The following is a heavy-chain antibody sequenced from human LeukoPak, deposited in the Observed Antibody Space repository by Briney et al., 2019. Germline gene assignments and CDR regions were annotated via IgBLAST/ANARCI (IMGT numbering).Heavy chain of an antibody. Sequence: GGSLTLSCAASGFTFSSYAMNWVRQAPGKGLEWVSHISGSGISTYYADSVKGRFTFSRDNSKNTLYLQMNSLRAEDTAVYYCAKDRSIAAGDDAFDIWGQGTMVTVSS. CDR2: ISGSGIST. D-gene: IGHD6-13*01. CDR1: GFTFSSYA. CDR3: AKDRSIAAGDDAFDI. V-gene: IGHV3-23*01. J-gene: IGHJ3*02.